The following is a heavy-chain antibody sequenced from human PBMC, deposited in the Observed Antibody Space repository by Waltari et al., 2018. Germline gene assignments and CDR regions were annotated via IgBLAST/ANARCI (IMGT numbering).Heavy chain of an antibody. CDR2: IYHSGST. Sequence: QVQLQESGPGLVKPSETLSLTCAVSGYSISSGYYWGWIRQPPGKGLEWIGSIYHSGSTYYNPSLKSRVTISVDTSKNQFSLKLSSVTAADTAVYYCARDFRGHCSGGSCYSLPFDYWGQGTLVTVSS. CDR3: ARDFRGHCSGGSCYSLPFDY. D-gene: IGHD2-15*01. CDR1: GYSISSGYY. V-gene: IGHV4-38-2*02. J-gene: IGHJ4*02.